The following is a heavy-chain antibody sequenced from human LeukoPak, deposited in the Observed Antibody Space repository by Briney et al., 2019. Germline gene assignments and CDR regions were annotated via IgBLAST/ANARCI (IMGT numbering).Heavy chain of an antibody. CDR1: GYTFTSYG. CDR2: ISAYNGNT. D-gene: IGHD1-26*01. CDR3: AREKRVGALYLPFDY. Sequence: ASVKVSCKASGYTFTSYGISWVRQAPGQGLEWMGWISAYNGNTNYAQKLQGRVTMTTDTSTSTAYMELRSLRSDDTVVYYCAREKRVGALYLPFDYWGQGTLVTVSS. J-gene: IGHJ4*02. V-gene: IGHV1-18*01.